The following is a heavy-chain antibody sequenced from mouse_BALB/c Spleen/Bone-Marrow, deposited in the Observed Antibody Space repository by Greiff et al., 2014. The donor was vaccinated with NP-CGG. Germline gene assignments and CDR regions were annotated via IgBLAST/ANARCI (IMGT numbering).Heavy chain of an antibody. D-gene: IGHD4-1*01. Sequence: EVQRVESGGGLVQPGGSLKLSCAASGFTFSSYGMSWVRQTPDKRLELVATINSNGGSTYYPDSVKGRFTISRDNAKNTLYLQMSSLKSEDTAMYYCARIWAYYAMDYWGQGTSVIVSS. V-gene: IGHV5-6-3*01. CDR1: GFTFSSYG. CDR2: INSNGGST. J-gene: IGHJ4*01. CDR3: ARIWAYYAMDY.